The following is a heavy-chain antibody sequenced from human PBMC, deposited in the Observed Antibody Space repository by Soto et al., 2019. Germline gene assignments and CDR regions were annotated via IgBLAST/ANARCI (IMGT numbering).Heavy chain of an antibody. Sequence: ILSLISIVSGASISSGGFYWSWVRQHPGKGLEWIGFFYDSGNTYYDASLKSRLTISVDRSNNQFSLKLASVTAADTAVYYCARGPTKLGGSFYYGMDVWGQGTTVTVSS. J-gene: IGHJ6*02. D-gene: IGHD5-12*01. CDR2: FYDSGNT. CDR1: GASISSGGFY. V-gene: IGHV4-31*03. CDR3: ARGPTKLGGSFYYGMDV.